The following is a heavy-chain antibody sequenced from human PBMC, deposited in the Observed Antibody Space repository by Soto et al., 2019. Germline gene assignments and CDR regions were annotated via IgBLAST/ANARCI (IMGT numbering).Heavy chain of an antibody. J-gene: IGHJ3*02. V-gene: IGHV3-21*01. Sequence: NLGGSLRLSCAASGFTFSSYSMNWVRQAPGKGLEWVSSISSSSSYIYYADSVKGRFTISRDNAKNSLYLQMNSLRAEDTAVYYCARVVYYYDSSAAFDIWGQGTMVTVSS. CDR1: GFTFSSYS. D-gene: IGHD3-22*01. CDR2: ISSSSSYI. CDR3: ARVVYYYDSSAAFDI.